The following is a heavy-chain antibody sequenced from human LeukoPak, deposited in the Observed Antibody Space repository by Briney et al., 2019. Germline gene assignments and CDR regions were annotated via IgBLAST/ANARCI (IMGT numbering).Heavy chain of an antibody. J-gene: IGHJ4*02. CDR3: ARETDGYNPTPDY. Sequence: ASVKVSCKASGYTFTSYATHWVRQAPGQRLEWMGWINAGNGNTKYSQKFQGRVTITRDTSASTAYMELSSLRSEDTAVYYCARETDGYNPTPDYWGQGTLVTVSS. D-gene: IGHD5-24*01. CDR2: INAGNGNT. V-gene: IGHV1-3*01. CDR1: GYTFTSYA.